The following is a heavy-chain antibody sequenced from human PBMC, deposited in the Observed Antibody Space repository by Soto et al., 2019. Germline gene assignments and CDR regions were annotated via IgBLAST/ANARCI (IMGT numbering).Heavy chain of an antibody. V-gene: IGHV1-8*01. D-gene: IGHD2-2*01. CDR1: GYTFTSYD. Sequence: QVQLVQSGAEVKKPGASVKVSCKASGYTFTSYDINWVRQATGQGLEWMGWMNPNSGNTGYAQKFQGRVTMTRNTSISTAYMELSSLRSEDTAVYYCARGPRSQYCSSTSCSPVDLRDTWFDPWGQGTLVTVSS. CDR2: MNPNSGNT. J-gene: IGHJ5*02. CDR3: ARGPRSQYCSSTSCSPVDLRDTWFDP.